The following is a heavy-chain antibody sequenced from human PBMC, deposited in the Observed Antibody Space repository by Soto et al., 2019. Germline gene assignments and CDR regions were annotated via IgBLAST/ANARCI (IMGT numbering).Heavy chain of an antibody. V-gene: IGHV4-39*07. CDR1: GASIDSGGYY. CDR3: AKDPIRDGYNRGYFDY. Sequence: SETLSLTCTVSGASIDSGGYYWSWVRQLPGRGLEWIGEIYHSGTTNYSPSLKSRVNIAVDMSTNHFSLTLISVTAADTAVYYCAKDPIRDGYNRGYFDYWGQGTLVTVSS. J-gene: IGHJ4*02. D-gene: IGHD5-12*01. CDR2: IYHSGTT.